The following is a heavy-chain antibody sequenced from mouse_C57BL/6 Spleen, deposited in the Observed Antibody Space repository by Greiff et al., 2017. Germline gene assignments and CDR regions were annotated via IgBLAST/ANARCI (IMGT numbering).Heavy chain of an antibody. J-gene: IGHJ2*02. V-gene: IGHV1-9*01. Sequence: QVQLKESGAELMKPGASVKLSCKATGYTFTGYWIEWVKQRPGHGLEWLGEILPGSGSTNYNEKFKGKATFTADTSYNSAYMQLSRLTTEDSAIYYCARLSYYYGSSSCYFDYWGQGTSLTVSS. CDR1: GYTFTGYW. CDR2: ILPGSGST. D-gene: IGHD1-1*01. CDR3: ARLSYYYGSSSCYFDY.